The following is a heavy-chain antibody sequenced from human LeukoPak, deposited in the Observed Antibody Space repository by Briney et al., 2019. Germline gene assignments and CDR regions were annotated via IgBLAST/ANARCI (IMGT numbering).Heavy chain of an antibody. Sequence: KPGESLKISCKGSGYSFTSYWIGWVRQMPGKGLEWMGIIYPGDSDTRYSPSFQGQVAISADKSLSTAYLQWSSLKASGTALYYRARKGSLSGFDAFDIWGQGTMVTVSS. CDR1: GYSFTSYW. J-gene: IGHJ3*02. CDR2: IYPGDSDT. V-gene: IGHV5-51*01. CDR3: ARKGSLSGFDAFDI. D-gene: IGHD1-26*01.